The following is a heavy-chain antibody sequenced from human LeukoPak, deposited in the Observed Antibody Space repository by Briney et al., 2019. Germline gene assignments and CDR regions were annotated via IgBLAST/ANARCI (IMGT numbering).Heavy chain of an antibody. V-gene: IGHV3-66*01. CDR3: ARGTVTMVDY. CDR2: IYGGGST. CDR1: GFTFSSYA. J-gene: IGHJ4*02. D-gene: IGHD3-10*01. Sequence: GGSLRLSCAASGFTFSSYAMHWVRQAPGRGLEWVSVIYGGGSTYYADSVKGRFTISRDNSKNTLFLQMNSLRAGDTAVYYCARGTVTMVDYWGQGTLVTVSS.